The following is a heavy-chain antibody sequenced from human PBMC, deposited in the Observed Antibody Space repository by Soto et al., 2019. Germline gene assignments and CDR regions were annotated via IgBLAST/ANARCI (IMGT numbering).Heavy chain of an antibody. CDR3: ARKAESENAFDI. CDR2: INHSGST. D-gene: IGHD3-3*01. CDR1: GGSFSGYY. Sequence: SETLSLTCAVYGGSFSGYYWSWIRQPPGKGLEWIGEINHSGSTNYNPSLKSRVTISVDTSKNQFSLKLSSVTAADTAVYYCARKAESENAFDIWGQGTMVTVSS. V-gene: IGHV4-34*01. J-gene: IGHJ3*02.